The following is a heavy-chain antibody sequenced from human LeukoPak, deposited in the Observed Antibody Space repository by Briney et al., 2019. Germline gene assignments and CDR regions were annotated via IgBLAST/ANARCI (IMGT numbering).Heavy chain of an antibody. CDR3: ARSLVVITTRRAGWFDP. D-gene: IGHD3-22*01. V-gene: IGHV3-23*01. Sequence: GGSLRLSCAASGFTFSSYGMSWVRQAPGKGLEWVSAISGSGGSTYYADSVKGRFTISRDNSKNTLYLQMNSLRAEDTAVYYCARSLVVITTRRAGWFDPWGQGTLVTVSS. CDR2: ISGSGGST. J-gene: IGHJ5*02. CDR1: GFTFSSYG.